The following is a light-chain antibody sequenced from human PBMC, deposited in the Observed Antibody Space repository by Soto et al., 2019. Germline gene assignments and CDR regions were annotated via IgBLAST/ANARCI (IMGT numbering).Light chain of an antibody. V-gene: IGLV2-11*01. CDR1: SSDVGGYNF. J-gene: IGLJ3*02. CDR3: SSHAGTYPGV. CDR2: DVT. Sequence: QSALTQPRSVSGSPGQSVTISCTGTSSDVGGYNFVSWYQQLPGKAPKLMIYDVTKRPSGVPDRLSGSKSGNTASLTISGLQAEDEADYYCSSHAGTYPGVFGGGTKLTVL.